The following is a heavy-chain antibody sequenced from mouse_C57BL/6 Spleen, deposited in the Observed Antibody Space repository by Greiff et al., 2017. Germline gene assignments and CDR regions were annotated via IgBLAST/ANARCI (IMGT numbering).Heavy chain of an antibody. V-gene: IGHV1-80*01. Sequence: QVQLQQSGAELVKPGASVKISCKASGYAFSSYWMNWVKQRPGKGLEWIGQIYPGDGDTNYNGKFKGKATLTADKSSSTAYMQLSSLTSEYSAVYFGASPTMVGYAMDYWGQGTSVTVSS. J-gene: IGHJ4*01. CDR3: ASPTMVGYAMDY. CDR2: IYPGDGDT. D-gene: IGHD2-3*01. CDR1: GYAFSSYW.